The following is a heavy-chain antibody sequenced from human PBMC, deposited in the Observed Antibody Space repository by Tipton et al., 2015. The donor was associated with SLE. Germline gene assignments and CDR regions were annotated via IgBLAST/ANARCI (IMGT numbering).Heavy chain of an antibody. J-gene: IGHJ6*02. Sequence: SLRLSCAASGFTFSSYGMHWVRQAPGKGLEWVAVISYDGSNKYYADSVKGRFTISRDNSKNTLYLQMNSLRAEDTAVYYCAKDMVPGTSYYYGMDVWGQGTTVTVSS. V-gene: IGHV3-30*18. CDR1: GFTFSSYG. CDR3: AKDMVPGTSYYYGMDV. CDR2: ISYDGSNK. D-gene: IGHD3-10*01.